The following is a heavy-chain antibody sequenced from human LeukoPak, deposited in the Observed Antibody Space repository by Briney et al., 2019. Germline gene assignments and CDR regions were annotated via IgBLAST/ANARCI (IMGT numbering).Heavy chain of an antibody. CDR3: AKYRAVLSRDFDY. J-gene: IGHJ4*02. Sequence: QAGGSLRLSCAASGFTFNNFAMSWVRQAPGKGLEWVSVIGPASVKSYYADSVKGRFTISRDNSKNTLYLQMNSLKVEDTAIYYCAKYRAVLSRDFDYWGQGTLVTVSS. CDR2: IGPASVKS. CDR1: GFTFNNFA. V-gene: IGHV3-23*01. D-gene: IGHD2-2*01.